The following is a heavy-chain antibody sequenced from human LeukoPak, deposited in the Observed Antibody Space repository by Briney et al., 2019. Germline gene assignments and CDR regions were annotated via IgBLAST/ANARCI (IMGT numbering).Heavy chain of an antibody. CDR2: INHSGST. D-gene: IGHD3-3*01. CDR1: GGSFSGYY. CDR3: ARSRSTFTIFGVASSAFFDY. J-gene: IGHJ4*02. Sequence: SETLSLTCAVYGGSFSGYYWSWIRQPPGKGLEWIGEINHSGSTNYNPSLKSRVTISVDTSKSQFSLKLSSVTAADTAVYYCARSRSTFTIFGVASSAFFDYWGQGTLVTVSS. V-gene: IGHV4-34*01.